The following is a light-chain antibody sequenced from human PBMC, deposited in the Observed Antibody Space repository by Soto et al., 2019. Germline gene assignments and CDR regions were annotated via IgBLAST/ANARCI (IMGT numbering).Light chain of an antibody. Sequence: DIQLTQSPSTLSASVGDRVTITCRASQSLNNRLAWYQQKPGKAPKLLIYDASTLESGVSSRFSGTGSETECTLTITDPQADDLATYFCHQYKTYSTFGQGTKVEIK. CDR2: DAS. V-gene: IGKV1-5*01. CDR1: QSLNNR. J-gene: IGKJ1*01. CDR3: HQYKTYST.